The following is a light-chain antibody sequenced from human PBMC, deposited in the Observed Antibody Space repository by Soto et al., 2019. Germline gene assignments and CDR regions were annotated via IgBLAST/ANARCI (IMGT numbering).Light chain of an antibody. Sequence: QSVLTQPPSASGTPGQRVTISCSGSSSNIGSNTVNWYQQLPGTAPKLLIYSNNQRPSGLPDRFSGSKSGTSASLAISGLQSEDEADYYCAAWDDSLNGYVFGTGTRSP. CDR3: AAWDDSLNGYV. V-gene: IGLV1-44*01. CDR1: SSNIGSNT. J-gene: IGLJ1*01. CDR2: SNN.